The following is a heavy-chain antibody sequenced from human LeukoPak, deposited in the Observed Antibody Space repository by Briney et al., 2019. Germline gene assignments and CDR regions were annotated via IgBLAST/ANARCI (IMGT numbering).Heavy chain of an antibody. V-gene: IGHV3-48*03. CDR2: ISSSGSTI. CDR1: GFTFSSYA. J-gene: IGHJ1*01. Sequence: GGSLRLSCAASGFTFSSYAMGWVRQAPGKGLEWVSYISSSGSTIYYADSVKGRFTISRDNAKNSLYLQMNSLRAEDTAVYYCAREDDSSGYYYTHFQHWGQGTLVTVSS. D-gene: IGHD3-22*01. CDR3: AREDDSSGYYYTHFQH.